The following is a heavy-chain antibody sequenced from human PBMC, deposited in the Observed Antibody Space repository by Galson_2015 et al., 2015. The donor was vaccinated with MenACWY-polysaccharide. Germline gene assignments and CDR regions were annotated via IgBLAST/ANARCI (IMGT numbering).Heavy chain of an antibody. CDR3: ARGSSSYFEGLLDY. Sequence: SLRLSCAASGFTFSDYYMSWIRQTPGKGLVWVSRIKSDGSSPDYADSVKGRFTISRDNAKNTLYLQMSGLRAEDTAVYYCARGSSSYFEGLLDYWGQGTLVTVSS. CDR1: GFTFSDYY. J-gene: IGHJ4*02. CDR2: IKSDGSSP. D-gene: IGHD3-16*01. V-gene: IGHV3-74*01.